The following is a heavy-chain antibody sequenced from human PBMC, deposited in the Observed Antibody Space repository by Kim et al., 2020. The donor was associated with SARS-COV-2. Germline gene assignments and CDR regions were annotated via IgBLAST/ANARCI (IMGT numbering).Heavy chain of an antibody. V-gene: IGHV1-2*06. D-gene: IGHD6-19*01. Sequence: ASVKVSCKASGYTFTGYYMHWVRQAPGQGLEWMGRINPNSGGTNYAQKFQGRGTMTRDTSISTAYMELSRLRSDDTAVYYCARAAWGSGRGGYYMDVWGKGTTVTVTS. CDR1: GYTFTGYY. J-gene: IGHJ6*03. CDR2: INPNSGGT. CDR3: ARAAWGSGRGGYYMDV.